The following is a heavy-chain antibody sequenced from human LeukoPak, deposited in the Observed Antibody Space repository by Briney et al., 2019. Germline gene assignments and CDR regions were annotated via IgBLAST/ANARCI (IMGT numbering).Heavy chain of an antibody. V-gene: IGHV4-30-2*01. D-gene: IGHD5-12*01. CDR1: GGSISSGTCS. CDR2: IFHSGST. CDR3: ARGYSDYPYFFDS. J-gene: IGHJ4*02. Sequence: PSQTLSLTCAVSGGSISSGTCSWNWIRQPPGKGLEWVGYIFHSGSTYYSPSLKSRVTISVDTSQTQFSLKLSSVTAADTAMYYCARGYSDYPYFFDSWGQGALVTVSS.